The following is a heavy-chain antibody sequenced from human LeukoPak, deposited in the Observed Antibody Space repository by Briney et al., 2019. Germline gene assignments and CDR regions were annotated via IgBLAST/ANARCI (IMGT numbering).Heavy chain of an antibody. J-gene: IGHJ6*02. D-gene: IGHD3-3*01. CDR3: ASETIFAHYYGMDV. CDR1: GYTFTGYG. CDR2: ISAYNGNT. V-gene: IGHV1-18*01. Sequence: GASVKVSCKASGYTFTGYGISWVRQAPGQGLEWMGWISAYNGNTNYAQKLQGRVTMTTGTSTSTAYMELRSLRSDDTAVYYCASETIFAHYYGMDVWGQGTTVTVSS.